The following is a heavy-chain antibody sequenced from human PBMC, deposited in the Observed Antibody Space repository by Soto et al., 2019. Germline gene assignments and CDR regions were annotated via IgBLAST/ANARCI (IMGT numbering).Heavy chain of an antibody. J-gene: IGHJ6*02. D-gene: IGHD3-22*01. CDR3: ARDGAYYYDSSGYYYGYYYYGMDV. CDR2: ISYDGSNK. V-gene: IGHV3-30-3*01. Sequence: LSCAASGFTFSSYAMHWVRQAPGKGLEWVAVISYDGSNKYYADSVKGRFTISRDNSKNTLYLQMNSLRAEDTAVYYCARDGAYYYDSSGYYYGYYYYGMDVWGQGTTVTVSS. CDR1: GFTFSSYA.